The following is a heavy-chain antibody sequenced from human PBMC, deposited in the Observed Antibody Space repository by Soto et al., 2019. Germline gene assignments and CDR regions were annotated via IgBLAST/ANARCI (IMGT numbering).Heavy chain of an antibody. CDR3: ARRAWDSYYAIDV. D-gene: IGHD3-22*01. Sequence: VQLVESGGGEVQPGRSLRLSCAASGFKYTDFALHWVRQAPGKGLEWVAIISYDGSDKYYADSVKGRFVISRDNPKNTLYLELNSLRPEDTAVYFCARRAWDSYYAIDVWGQVTPVTVFS. J-gene: IGHJ6*02. CDR1: GFKYTDFA. V-gene: IGHV3-30*09. CDR2: ISYDGSDK.